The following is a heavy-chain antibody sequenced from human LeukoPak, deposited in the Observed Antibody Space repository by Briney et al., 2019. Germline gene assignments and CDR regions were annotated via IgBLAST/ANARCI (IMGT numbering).Heavy chain of an antibody. J-gene: IGHJ4*02. V-gene: IGHV1-18*01. CDR2: ISAYNGNT. CDR3: ARDMRDDYVWGSYRYSDHDY. D-gene: IGHD3-16*02. CDR1: GYTFTSYG. Sequence: GASVKVSCKASGYTFTSYGISWVRQAPGQGLEWMGWISAYNGNTNYAQKLQGRVTMTTDTSTSTAYMELRSLRSDDTAVYYCARDMRDDYVWGSYRYSDHDYWGQGTLVTVSS.